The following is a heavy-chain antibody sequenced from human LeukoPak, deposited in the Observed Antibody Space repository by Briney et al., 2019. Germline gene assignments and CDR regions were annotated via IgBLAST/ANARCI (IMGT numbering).Heavy chain of an antibody. V-gene: IGHV4-59*01. Sequence: PSETLSLTCTVSGGSISSYYWSWIRQPPGKGLEWIGYIYYSGSTNYNPSLKSRVTISVDTSKNQFSLKLSSVTAADTAVHYCARRGKGGKVDYWGQGTLVTVSS. CDR3: ARRGKGGKVDY. J-gene: IGHJ4*02. CDR2: IYYSGST. CDR1: GGSISSYY. D-gene: IGHD3-16*01.